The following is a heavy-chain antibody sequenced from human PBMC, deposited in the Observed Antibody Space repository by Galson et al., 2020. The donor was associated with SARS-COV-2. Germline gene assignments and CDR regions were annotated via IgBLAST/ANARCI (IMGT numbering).Heavy chain of an antibody. CDR3: ATSAWWAFDH. Sequence: GESLKISCAASGLRFSNYWMTWARQAPGKGLEWLANIKEDGSVKHYADSVKGRFTISRDNAENSVSLQMNSLRVEDTAVYYCATSAWWAFDHWGQGTLVTISS. V-gene: IGHV3-7*01. D-gene: IGHD2-8*02. J-gene: IGHJ4*02. CDR2: IKEDGSVK. CDR1: GLRFSNYW.